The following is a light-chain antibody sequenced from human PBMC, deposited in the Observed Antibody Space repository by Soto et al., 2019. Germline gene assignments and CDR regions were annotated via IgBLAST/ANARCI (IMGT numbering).Light chain of an antibody. J-gene: IGLJ3*02. CDR2: EVT. CDR1: SSDIGFYNR. V-gene: IGLV2-14*01. CDR3: TSLTSSGTWV. Sequence: QSVLTQPASVSGSPGQSITISCTGTSSDIGFYNRVSWIQQHPDKTPKLLIYEVTNRPSGVSSRFSGSKSGNTASLTISGLQAEDEADYYCTSLTSSGTWVFGGGTKLTVL.